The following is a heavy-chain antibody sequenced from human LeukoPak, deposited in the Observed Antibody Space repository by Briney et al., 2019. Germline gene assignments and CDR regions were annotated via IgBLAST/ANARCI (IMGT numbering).Heavy chain of an antibody. J-gene: IGHJ4*02. CDR1: GGSVNSGTYY. V-gene: IGHV4-61*01. Sequence: SETLSLTCTVSGGSVNSGTYYWSWIRQPPGEGLEWIGWENNYNVSLKSRVTISVDTSKNQFSLKLSSVTAADTAVYYCASISDYGGYWGQGTLVTVSS. CDR2: EN. D-gene: IGHD4-17*01. CDR3: ASISDYGGY.